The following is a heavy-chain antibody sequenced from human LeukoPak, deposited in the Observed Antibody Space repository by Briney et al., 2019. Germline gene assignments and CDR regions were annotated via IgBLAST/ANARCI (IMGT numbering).Heavy chain of an antibody. CDR3: ARGDDFWSGYYAFDI. D-gene: IGHD3-3*01. J-gene: IGHJ3*02. CDR2: IYTSGST. V-gene: IGHV4-61*02. CDR1: GGSISSGSYY. Sequence: SETLSLTCTVSGGSISSGSYYWSWIRQPAGKGLEWIGRIYTSGSTNYNPSLKSRVTISVGTSKNQFSLKLSSVTAADTAVYYCARGDDFWSGYYAFDIWGQGTMVTVSS.